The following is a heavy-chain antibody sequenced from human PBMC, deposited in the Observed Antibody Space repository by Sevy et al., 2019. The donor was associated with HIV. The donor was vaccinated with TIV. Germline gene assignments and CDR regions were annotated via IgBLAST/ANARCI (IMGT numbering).Heavy chain of an antibody. V-gene: IGHV3-23*01. D-gene: IGHD6-19*01. Sequence: GGSLRLSCAASGFTFSSYAMSWVRQAPGKGLQWVSAISGSGGTTYYADSVKGRFTISRDNSKNTRYLQMNSLRAEDTAVYYCAKASIEVAATTGGVSDYWGQGTLVTVSS. CDR2: ISGSGGTT. CDR3: AKASIEVAATTGGVSDY. J-gene: IGHJ4*02. CDR1: GFTFSSYA.